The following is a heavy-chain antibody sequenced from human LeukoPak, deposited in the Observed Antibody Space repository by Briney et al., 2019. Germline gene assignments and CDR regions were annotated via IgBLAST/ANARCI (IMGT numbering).Heavy chain of an antibody. CDR2: IKQDGSEK. Sequence: GGSLRLSCAASGFTFSSYWMSWVRQAPGKGLEWVANIKQDGSEKYYVDSVKGRFTISRDNAKNSLYLQMNSLRAEDTAVYYCARDRFGGPGYYYYGMDVWGQGTTATVSS. J-gene: IGHJ6*02. CDR1: GFTFSSYW. CDR3: ARDRFGGPGYYYYGMDV. V-gene: IGHV3-7*01. D-gene: IGHD3-10*01.